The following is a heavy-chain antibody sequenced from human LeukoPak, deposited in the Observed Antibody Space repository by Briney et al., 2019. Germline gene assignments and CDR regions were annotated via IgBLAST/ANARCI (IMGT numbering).Heavy chain of an antibody. J-gene: IGHJ3*02. V-gene: IGHV1-69*05. CDR1: GGTFSSYA. CDR3: ARDQAVAGTKNDAFDI. Sequence: ASVKVSCKASGGTFSSYAISWVQQAPGQGLEWMGGIIPIFGTANYAQKFQGRVTITTDESTSTAYMELSSLRSEDTAVYYCARDQAVAGTKNDAFDIWGQGTMVTVSS. D-gene: IGHD6-19*01. CDR2: IIPIFGTA.